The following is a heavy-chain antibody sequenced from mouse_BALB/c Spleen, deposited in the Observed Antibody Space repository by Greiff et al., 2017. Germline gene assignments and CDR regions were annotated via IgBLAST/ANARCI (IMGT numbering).Heavy chain of an antibody. Sequence: EVKLQESGGGLVQPGGSLRLSCATSGFTFTDYYMSWVRQPPGKALEWLGFIRNKANGYTTEYSASVKGRFTISRDNSQSILYLQMNTLRAEDSATYYCAREGDYGYDLFAYWGQGTLVTVSA. J-gene: IGHJ3*01. D-gene: IGHD2-2*01. CDR2: IRNKANGYTT. CDR3: AREGDYGYDLFAY. CDR1: GFTFTDYY. V-gene: IGHV7-3*02.